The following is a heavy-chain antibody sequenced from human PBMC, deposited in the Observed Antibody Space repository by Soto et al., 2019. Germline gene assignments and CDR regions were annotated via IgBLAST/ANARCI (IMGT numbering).Heavy chain of an antibody. Sequence: PGGSLRLSCAASGFTFNNYWMTWVRQAPGKGLEWVANINQDGSETYSVDSVKGRFTISRDNTKNSLYLQMNGLRAEDTAVYYCVRAVTMNRGVYVDWFDPWGQGTLVTVSS. CDR1: GFTFNNYW. CDR2: INQDGSET. CDR3: VRAVTMNRGVYVDWFDP. V-gene: IGHV3-7*01. J-gene: IGHJ5*02. D-gene: IGHD3-10*01.